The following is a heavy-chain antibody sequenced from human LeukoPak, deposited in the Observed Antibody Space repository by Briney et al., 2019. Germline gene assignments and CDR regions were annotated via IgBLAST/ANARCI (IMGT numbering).Heavy chain of an antibody. D-gene: IGHD3-10*01. CDR3: AGESGYMDV. Sequence: SETLSLTCAVYGGSFSGYYPQPPGKGLEWIGEINHSGSTNYNPSLKSRVTTSLDTSKNQFSLKLSSVTAADTAVYYCAGESGYMDVWGKGTTVTVSS. CDR2: INHSGST. J-gene: IGHJ6*03. CDR1: GGSFSGYY. V-gene: IGHV4-34*01.